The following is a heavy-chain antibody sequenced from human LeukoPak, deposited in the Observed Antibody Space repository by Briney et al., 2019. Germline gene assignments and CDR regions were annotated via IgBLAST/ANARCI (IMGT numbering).Heavy chain of an antibody. D-gene: IGHD4-11*01. V-gene: IGHV3-48*01. CDR3: ARGSPPTVIRVHNPLYFDY. Sequence: PGGSLRLSCAASRFTFSSYSMNWVRQAPGKGLEWVSYISSSSSSIYYADSVKGRFTISRDNANNSLYLQMNSLRAEDTAVYYCARGSPPTVIRVHNPLYFDYWGQGTLVTVSS. CDR2: ISSSSSSI. CDR1: RFTFSSYS. J-gene: IGHJ4*02.